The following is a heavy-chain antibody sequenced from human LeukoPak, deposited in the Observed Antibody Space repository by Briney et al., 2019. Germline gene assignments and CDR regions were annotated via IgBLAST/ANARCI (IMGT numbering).Heavy chain of an antibody. Sequence: SETLSLTCTVSGGSLSSYYWSWVRQRAGKGLEWIGRIYTSGSTNYNPSLKSRVTMSVDTSKNQCSLKLSSVTAADTAVYYCARDNYYDKEFDYWGQGTLVTVSS. CDR2: IYTSGST. CDR1: GGSLSSYY. V-gene: IGHV4-4*07. J-gene: IGHJ4*02. CDR3: ARDNYYDKEFDY. D-gene: IGHD3-22*01.